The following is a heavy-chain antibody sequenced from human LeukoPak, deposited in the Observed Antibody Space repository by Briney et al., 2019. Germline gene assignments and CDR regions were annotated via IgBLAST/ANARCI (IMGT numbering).Heavy chain of an antibody. CDR1: GGTFSSYA. J-gene: IGHJ6*02. CDR2: IIPILGIA. CDR3: AREGHGISYGMDV. V-gene: IGHV1-69*04. D-gene: IGHD3-3*02. Sequence: SVKVSCKASGGTFSSYAISWVRQAPGQGLEWMGRIIPILGIANYAQKFQGRVTITADKSTSTAYMELSSLRSEDTAVYYCAREGHGISYGMDVWGQGTTVTVSS.